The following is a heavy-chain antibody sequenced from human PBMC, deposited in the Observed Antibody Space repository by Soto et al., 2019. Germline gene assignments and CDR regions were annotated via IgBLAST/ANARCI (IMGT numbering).Heavy chain of an antibody. J-gene: IGHJ6*02. Sequence: GESLKISCKGSGYSFTSYWISWVRQMPGKGLEWMGRIDPSDSYTNCSPSFQGHVTISADKSISTAYLRWSSLKASDTAMYYCARLRVYCTNGVCYGMDAWGQGTTVTVSS. CDR2: IDPSDSYT. CDR3: ARLRVYCTNGVCYGMDA. D-gene: IGHD2-8*01. CDR1: GYSFTSYW. V-gene: IGHV5-10-1*01.